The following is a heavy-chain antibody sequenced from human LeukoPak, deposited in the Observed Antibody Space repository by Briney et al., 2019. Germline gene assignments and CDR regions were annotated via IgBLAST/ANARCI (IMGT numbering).Heavy chain of an antibody. D-gene: IGHD3-3*01. CDR3: ARDPGTIFGAPGYMDV. Sequence: VASVKVSCKASGYTFTGYYMHWVRQAPGQGLEWMGWINPNCGGTNYAQKFQGRVTMTRDTSISTAYMELSRLRSDDTAVYYCARDPGTIFGAPGYMDVWGKGTTVTVSS. V-gene: IGHV1-2*02. CDR2: INPNCGGT. CDR1: GYTFTGYY. J-gene: IGHJ6*03.